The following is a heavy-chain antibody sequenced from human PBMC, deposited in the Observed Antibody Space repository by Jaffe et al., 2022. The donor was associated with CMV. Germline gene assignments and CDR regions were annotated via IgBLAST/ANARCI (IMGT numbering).Heavy chain of an antibody. V-gene: IGHV4-34*02. CDR2: INQSGNT. Sequence: QVQLQQWGAGLLKPSETLSLTCAVSGGPFSGYSWTWVRQPPGKGLEWIGDINQSGNTNYNPSLKSRVTISIDTSKNEFSLDLNSATAADTAVYYCARAPPDYYDSSGLDFWGRGTLVTVS. CDR1: GGPFSGYS. CDR3: ARAPPDYYDSSGLDF. D-gene: IGHD3-22*01. J-gene: IGHJ4*02.